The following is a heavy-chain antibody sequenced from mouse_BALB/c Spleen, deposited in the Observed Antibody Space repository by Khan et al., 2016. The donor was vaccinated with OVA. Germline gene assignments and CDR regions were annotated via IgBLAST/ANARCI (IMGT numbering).Heavy chain of an antibody. V-gene: IGHV5-6*02. D-gene: IGHD1-1*01. CDR1: GFTFSTYG. CDR3: TRLAYYYDGEGFDY. CDR2: VSTGGGYT. Sequence: DVMLVESGGDLVKPGGSLKLSCAASGFTFSTYGMSWVRQTPDKRLEWVATVSTGGGYTYYPDSVKGRFTISRDNAKNTLYLQMSGLKSEDTAMFYCTRLAYYYDGEGFDYWGQGTLVTVSA. J-gene: IGHJ3*01.